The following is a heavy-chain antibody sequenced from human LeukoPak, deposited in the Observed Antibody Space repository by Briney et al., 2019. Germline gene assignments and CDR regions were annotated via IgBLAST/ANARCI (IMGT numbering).Heavy chain of an antibody. CDR1: GYTFTSYY. CDR3: ARVTRDRRTYYYDSSGYYYFQH. CDR2: INPNSGGT. D-gene: IGHD3-22*01. J-gene: IGHJ1*01. Sequence: ASVKVSCKASGYTFTSYYMHWVRQAPGQGLEWMGWINPNSGGTNYAQKFQGRVTMTRDTSISTAYMELSRLRSDDTAVYYCARVTRDRRTYYYDSSGYYYFQHWGQGTLVTVSS. V-gene: IGHV1-2*02.